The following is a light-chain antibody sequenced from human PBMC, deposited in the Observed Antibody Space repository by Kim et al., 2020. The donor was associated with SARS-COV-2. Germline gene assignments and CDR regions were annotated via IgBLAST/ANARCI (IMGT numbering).Light chain of an antibody. CDR2: DSS. J-gene: IGKJ3*01. Sequence: ATLALSPGERASLPCSACHSISNCLAGYQQKPGQAPRLLIYDSSTRATGIPARFSGSGSGTDFTLTISSLEPEDFAVYYCQRRVTFGPGTRVDIK. V-gene: IGKV3-11*01. CDR3: QRRVT. CDR1: HSISNC.